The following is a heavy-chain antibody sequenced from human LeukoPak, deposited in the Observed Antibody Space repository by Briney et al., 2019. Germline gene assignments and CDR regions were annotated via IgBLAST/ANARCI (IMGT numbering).Heavy chain of an antibody. D-gene: IGHD1-1*01. J-gene: IGHJ5*02. V-gene: IGHV3-30*02. CDR1: GFTFSSYG. CDR3: AKDSWTHPRNNWFDP. Sequence: GGSLRLSCAASGFTFSSYGMHWVRQAPGKGLEWVAFIRYDGSNKYYADSVKGRFTISRDNSKNTLYLQMNSLRAEDTAVYYCAKDSWTHPRNNWFDPWGQGTLVTVSS. CDR2: IRYDGSNK.